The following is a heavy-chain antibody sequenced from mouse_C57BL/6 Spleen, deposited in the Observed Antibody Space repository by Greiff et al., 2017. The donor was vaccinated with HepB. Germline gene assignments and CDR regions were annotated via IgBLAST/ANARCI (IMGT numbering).Heavy chain of an antibody. J-gene: IGHJ4*01. Sequence: QVQLQQPGAELVKPGASVKLSCKASGYTFTSYWMQWVKQRPGQGLEWIGEIDPSDSYTNYNQKFKGKATLTVDTSSSTAYMQLSSLTSEDSAVYYCARYYYGSSPPYAMDYWGQGTSVTVSS. CDR1: GYTFTSYW. CDR3: ARYYYGSSPPYAMDY. CDR2: IDPSDSYT. V-gene: IGHV1-50*01. D-gene: IGHD1-1*01.